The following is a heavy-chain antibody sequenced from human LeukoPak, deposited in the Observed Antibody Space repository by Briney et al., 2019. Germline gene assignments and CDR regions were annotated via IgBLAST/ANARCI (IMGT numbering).Heavy chain of an antibody. V-gene: IGHV1-69*04. D-gene: IGHD5-12*01. CDR3: ARAGDIVATINDAFDI. CDR2: IIPILGIA. Sequence: GASVKVSCKASGGTFSSYAISWVRQAPGQGLEWMGRIIPILGIANYAQKFQGRVTITADKSTSTAYMELSSLRSEDTAVYYCARAGDIVATINDAFDIWGQGTMVTVSS. J-gene: IGHJ3*02. CDR1: GGTFSSYA.